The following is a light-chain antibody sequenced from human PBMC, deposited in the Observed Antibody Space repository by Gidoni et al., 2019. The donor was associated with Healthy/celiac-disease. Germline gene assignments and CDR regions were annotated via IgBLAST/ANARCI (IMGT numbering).Light chain of an antibody. CDR1: SSNIGNNY. CDR3: GTWDSSLSAPNWV. Sequence: QSVLTQPPSVSAPPGQKVTISCSGSSSNIGNNYVSWYQQLPGTAPKLLIYENNKRPSGIPDLFSGSKSGTSATLGITGLQTGDEADYYCGTWDSSLSAPNWVFGGGTKLTVL. V-gene: IGLV1-51*02. CDR2: ENN. J-gene: IGLJ3*02.